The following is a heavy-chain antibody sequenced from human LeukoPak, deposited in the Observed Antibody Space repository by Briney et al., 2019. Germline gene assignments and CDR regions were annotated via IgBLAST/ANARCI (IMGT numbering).Heavy chain of an antibody. Sequence: PSETLSLICAVSGYSISSGYYWGWIRQPPGKGLEWIGSIYHSGSTYYNPSLKSRVTISVDTSKNQFSLKLSSVTAADTAVYYCAGPSTAMATSDFDYWGQGTLVTVSS. CDR2: IYHSGST. CDR1: GYSISSGYY. CDR3: AGPSTAMATSDFDY. V-gene: IGHV4-38-2*01. J-gene: IGHJ4*02. D-gene: IGHD5-18*01.